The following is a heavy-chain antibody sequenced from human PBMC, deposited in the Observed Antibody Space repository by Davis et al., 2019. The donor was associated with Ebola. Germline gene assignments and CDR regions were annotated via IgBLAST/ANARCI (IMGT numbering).Heavy chain of an antibody. CDR1: GFTFSSYG. D-gene: IGHD4-17*01. CDR2: IWYDGSNK. CDR3: ARVDGDYAYYGMDV. V-gene: IGHV3-33*08. J-gene: IGHJ6*02. Sequence: GESLKISCAASGFTFSSYGMHWVRQAPGKGLEWVAVIWYDGSNKYYADSVKGRFTISRDNSKNTLYLQMNSLRAEDTAVYYCARVDGDYAYYGMDVWGQGTTVTVSS.